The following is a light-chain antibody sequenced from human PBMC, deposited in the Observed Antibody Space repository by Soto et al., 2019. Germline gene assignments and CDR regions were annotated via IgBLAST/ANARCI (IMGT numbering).Light chain of an antibody. CDR1: SSDVGGYNY. CDR2: DVR. CDR3: SSYTSSSTVV. V-gene: IGLV2-14*01. Sequence: QSVLTQPASVSGSPGQSITISCIGTSSDVGGYNYVSWYQQYPDKAPKVIIYDVRNRPSGVSNRFSGSKSGNTASLTISGLQAEDEADYYCSSYTSSSTVVFGGGTKLTLL. J-gene: IGLJ2*01.